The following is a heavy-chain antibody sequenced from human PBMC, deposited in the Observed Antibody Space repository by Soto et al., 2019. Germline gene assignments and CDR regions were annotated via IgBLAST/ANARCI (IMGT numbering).Heavy chain of an antibody. J-gene: IGHJ6*02. V-gene: IGHV3-33*01. CDR1: GFTFSFYG. Sequence: PGGSLRLSCAASGFTFSFYGMHWVRQAPGKGLEWVAVIWYDGSNKYYADSVKGRFTISRDNSKTTVYLQMNSLRAEDTAVYYCARGDYYESSGYYFYYGMDVWGQGTTVTVSS. CDR3: ARGDYYESSGYYFYYGMDV. D-gene: IGHD3-22*01. CDR2: IWYDGSNK.